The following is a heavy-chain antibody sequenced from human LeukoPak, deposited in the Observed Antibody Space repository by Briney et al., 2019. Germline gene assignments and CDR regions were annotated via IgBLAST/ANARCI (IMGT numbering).Heavy chain of an antibody. D-gene: IGHD2/OR15-2a*01. CDR1: GFTFNNYG. V-gene: IGHV3-30*02. J-gene: IGHJ4*02. Sequence: GGSLRLSCASSGFTFNNYGMHWVRQAPGKGLEWLAFIRYDGSNTYYADSVKGRFTVSRDDSKNTLYLQMNSLRGDDTAVYYCAKDGTSYYYIYYWGQGTLVTVSS. CDR3: AKDGTSYYYIYY. CDR2: IRYDGSNT.